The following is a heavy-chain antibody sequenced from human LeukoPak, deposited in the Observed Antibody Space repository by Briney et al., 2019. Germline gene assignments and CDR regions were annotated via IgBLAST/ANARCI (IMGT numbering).Heavy chain of an antibody. CDR2: IYYSGST. D-gene: IGHD6-13*01. Sequence: SETLSLTCAVSVWTICSDYWSWIRQPPGKGLEWIGYIYYSGSTNYNPSLKSRVTISVDTSKNQFSLKLSSVTAADTAVYYCASDFRSSWYILVYWGQGILVPVSS. CDR3: ASDFRSSWYILVY. V-gene: IGHV4-59*01. CDR1: VWTICSDY. J-gene: IGHJ4*02.